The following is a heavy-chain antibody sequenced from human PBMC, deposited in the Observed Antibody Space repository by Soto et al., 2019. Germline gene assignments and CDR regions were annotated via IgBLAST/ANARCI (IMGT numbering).Heavy chain of an antibody. CDR3: AKVRAELATPPALPAPDY. Sequence: PGGSLRLSCAASGFTFSSYGMHLVRQAPGKGLEWVAVISYDGSNKYYADSVKGRFTISRDNSKNTLYLQMNSLRAEDTAVYYCAKVRAELATPPALPAPDYWGQGTLVTVSS. CDR1: GFTFSSYG. J-gene: IGHJ4*02. CDR2: ISYDGSNK. V-gene: IGHV3-30*18. D-gene: IGHD1-1*01.